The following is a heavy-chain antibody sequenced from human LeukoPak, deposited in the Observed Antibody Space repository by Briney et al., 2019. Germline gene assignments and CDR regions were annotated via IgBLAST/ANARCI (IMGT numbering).Heavy chain of an antibody. V-gene: IGHV3-30-3*01. J-gene: IGHJ3*02. Sequence: GRSLRLSCAASGFTFSSYAMHWVRQAPGKGLEWVAVISYDGSNKYYADSVKGRFTISRDNAKNSLYLQMNSLRAEDTAVYYCARDHCSSTSCYKGIDIWGQGTMVTVSS. CDR3: ARDHCSSTSCYKGIDI. D-gene: IGHD2-2*02. CDR2: ISYDGSNK. CDR1: GFTFSSYA.